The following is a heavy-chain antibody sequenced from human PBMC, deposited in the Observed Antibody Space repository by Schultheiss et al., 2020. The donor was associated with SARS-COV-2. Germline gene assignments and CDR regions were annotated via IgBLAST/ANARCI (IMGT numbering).Heavy chain of an antibody. D-gene: IGHD3-22*01. V-gene: IGHV1-18*01. CDR1: GGTFSSYA. CDR3: ARAADYSDSSAYLHPSDY. CDR2: ISAYNGNT. Sequence: ASVKVSCKASGGTFSSYAISWVRQAPGQGLEWMGWISAYNGNTNYAQKLQGRVTMTTDTSTSTAYMELRSLRSDDTAVYYCARAADYSDSSAYLHPSDYWGQGTLVTVSS. J-gene: IGHJ4*02.